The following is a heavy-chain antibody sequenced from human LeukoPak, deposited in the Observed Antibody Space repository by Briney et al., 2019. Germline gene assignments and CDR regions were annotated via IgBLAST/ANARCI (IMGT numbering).Heavy chain of an antibody. Sequence: PSQTLSLTCTVSGGSISSGGYYWSWIRQHPGKGLEWIGYIYYSGNTNYNPSLKSRVTMSVDTSKNQFSLKLSSVTAADTAVYYCARAKLTDPFDYWGQGTLVTVSS. CDR2: IYYSGNT. J-gene: IGHJ4*02. CDR3: ARAKLTDPFDY. V-gene: IGHV4-31*03. D-gene: IGHD4/OR15-4a*01. CDR1: GGSISSGGYY.